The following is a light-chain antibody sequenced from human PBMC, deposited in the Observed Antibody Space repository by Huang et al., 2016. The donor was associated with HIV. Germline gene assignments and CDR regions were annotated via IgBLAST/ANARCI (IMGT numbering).Light chain of an antibody. CDR2: WAS. V-gene: IGKV4-1*01. J-gene: IGKJ4*01. CDR1: QSVLFSSKNRNY. Sequence: DIVMTQSPNSLAVSLGERATINCTSSQSVLFSSKNRNYLAWYQQKPGQPPKLLIYWASTRESGVPDRCSGSGSATDFTLTIRSLQAEDVADYYCQQYYSIPPSVGGGTKVEI. CDR3: QQYYSIPPS.